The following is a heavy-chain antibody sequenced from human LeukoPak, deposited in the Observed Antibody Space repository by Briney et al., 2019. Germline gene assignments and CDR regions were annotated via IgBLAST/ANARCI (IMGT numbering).Heavy chain of an antibody. V-gene: IGHV3-9*01. CDR3: ARFYDILTGGLDY. CDR2: ISWNSVSI. Sequence: GGSLRLSCAASGFTFDDYAMHWVRQAPGKGLEWVSGISWNSVSIGYADSVKGRFTISRDNAKNTLNLQMNSLRAEDTAVYYCARFYDILTGGLDYWGQGTLVTVSS. D-gene: IGHD3-9*01. J-gene: IGHJ4*02. CDR1: GFTFDDYA.